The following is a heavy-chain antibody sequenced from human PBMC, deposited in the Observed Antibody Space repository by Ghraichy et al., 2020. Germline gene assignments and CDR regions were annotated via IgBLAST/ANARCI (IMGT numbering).Heavy chain of an antibody. J-gene: IGHJ5*01. V-gene: IGHV3-74*01. CDR3: ARDPYCTSANCYTGAWFDS. D-gene: IGHD2-2*02. CDR2: INRDGRST. CDR1: GFTFNNYW. Sequence: LSLTCAASGFTFNNYWMHWVRQVPGEGLVWVSSINRDGRSTDYADSVKGRFTVSRDNAKNTLYLQMNSLRAEYTAVYYCARDPYCTSANCYTGAWFDSWGQGTLVTVSS.